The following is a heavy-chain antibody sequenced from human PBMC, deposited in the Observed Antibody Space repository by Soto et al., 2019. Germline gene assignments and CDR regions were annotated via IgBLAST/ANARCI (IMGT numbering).Heavy chain of an antibody. CDR1: AYSISSGHY. D-gene: IGHD4-17*01. V-gene: IGHV4-38-2*01. CDR3: ARGYGGKFGY. Sequence: PSETLSLTRDVSAYSISSGHYWAWVRQPPGKGLEWIGTLYHSGSTYSNPSLRSRVTISRDPSKTQFSLKLSSVTAADTAVYYCARGYGGKFGYWAQGNLV. J-gene: IGHJ4*02. CDR2: LYHSGST.